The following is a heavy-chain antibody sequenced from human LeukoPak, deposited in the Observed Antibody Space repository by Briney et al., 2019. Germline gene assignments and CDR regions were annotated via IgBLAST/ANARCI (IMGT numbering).Heavy chain of an antibody. V-gene: IGHV4-61*01. J-gene: IGHJ4*02. CDR2: IYYSGST. D-gene: IGHD5-18*01. Sequence: SETLSLTCTVSGGSISSGSYYWSWIRQPPGKGLEWIGYIYYSGSTNYNPSLKSRVTISVDTSKNQFSLKLSSVTAADTAVYYCARLREYSYGFFDYWGQGTLVTVSS. CDR3: ARLREYSYGFFDY. CDR1: GGSISSGSYY.